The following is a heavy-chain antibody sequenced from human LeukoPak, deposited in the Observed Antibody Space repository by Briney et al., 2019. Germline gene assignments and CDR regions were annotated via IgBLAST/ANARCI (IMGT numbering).Heavy chain of an antibody. CDR2: TSPDGRST. CDR1: GFTFSSYW. V-gene: IGHV3-74*01. J-gene: IGHJ4*02. D-gene: IGHD6-19*01. CDR3: ARRPGIEMADSVKAYYFDY. Sequence: GGSLRLSCAASGFTFSSYWINWVRQVPGKGLVWVSRTSPDGRSTTYADSVKGRVTISRDNAKNTLYLQLNSLRAEDTAVYFCARRPGIEMADSVKAYYFDYWGQGTLVTVSS.